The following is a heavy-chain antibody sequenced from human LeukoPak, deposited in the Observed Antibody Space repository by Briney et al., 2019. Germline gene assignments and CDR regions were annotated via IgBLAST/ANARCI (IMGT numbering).Heavy chain of an antibody. Sequence: ASVKVSCKASGYTFTRYGISWVRQAPGQGREWMGGISAYNGNTNYAQKLQGRVTMTTDTSTSTAYMELRSLRSDDTAVYYCARKLGYCSGGSCYLCDYWGQGTLVTVSS. V-gene: IGHV1-18*01. J-gene: IGHJ4*02. CDR3: ARKLGYCSGGSCYLCDY. CDR1: GYTFTRYG. D-gene: IGHD2-15*01. CDR2: ISAYNGNT.